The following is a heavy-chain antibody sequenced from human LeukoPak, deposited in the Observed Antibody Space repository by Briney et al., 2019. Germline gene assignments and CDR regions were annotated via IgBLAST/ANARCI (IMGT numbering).Heavy chain of an antibody. Sequence: GASVKVSCKASGYTFTSYGISWVRQTPGQGLEWMGWISAYNGNTNYAQKLQGRVTMTTDTSTSTAYMELRSLRSDDTAVYYCARDRPLDFYCSGGSCCSDYYYYYGMDVWGQGATVTVSS. CDR2: ISAYNGNT. CDR1: GYTFTSYG. D-gene: IGHD2-15*01. CDR3: ARDRPLDFYCSGGSCCSDYYYYYGMDV. J-gene: IGHJ6*02. V-gene: IGHV1-18*01.